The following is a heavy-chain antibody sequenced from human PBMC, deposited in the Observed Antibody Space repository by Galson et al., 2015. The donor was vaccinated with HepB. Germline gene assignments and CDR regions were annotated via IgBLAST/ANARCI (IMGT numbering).Heavy chain of an antibody. D-gene: IGHD5-12*01. J-gene: IGHJ4*02. CDR3: ARGGKDYSLDH. V-gene: IGHV3-74*01. Sequence: ALRLSCAASGFTRGSYWMHWVRQAPGKGLVWVSRLHSDGTGTTYGDSVKGRFAMSRDNAKATLYLQMNSLRAEDTAVYYCARGGKDYSLDHWGQGTLVTVSS. CDR1: GFTRGSYW. CDR2: LHSDGTGT.